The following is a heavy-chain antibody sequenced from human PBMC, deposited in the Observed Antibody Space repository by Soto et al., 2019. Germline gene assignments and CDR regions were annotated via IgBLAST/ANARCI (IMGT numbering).Heavy chain of an antibody. CDR3: ARGLIVVVKFGNWFEP. CDR2: INPSGGST. Sequence: ASVKVSCKASGYTFTSYYMHWVRQAPGQGLEWMGIINPSGGSTSYAQKFQGRVTMTRDTSTSTVYMELSSLRSEDTAVYYCARGLIVVVKFGNWFEPWGQGTPVTVAS. CDR1: GYTFTSYY. V-gene: IGHV1-46*01. J-gene: IGHJ5*02. D-gene: IGHD3-22*01.